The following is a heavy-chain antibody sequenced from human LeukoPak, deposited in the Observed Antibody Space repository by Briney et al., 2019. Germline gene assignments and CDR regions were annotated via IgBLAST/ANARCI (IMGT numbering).Heavy chain of an antibody. D-gene: IGHD3-22*01. Sequence: GASVKVSCKASGYTFTGYYMHWVRQAPRQGLEWMGWINPNSGGTNYAQKFQDRVTMTRDTSISTAYMELSRLRSDDTAVYYCARVLLTYYFDSSGYYDYWGRGTLVSVSS. CDR1: GYTFTGYY. CDR2: INPNSGGT. J-gene: IGHJ4*02. V-gene: IGHV1-2*02. CDR3: ARVLLTYYFDSSGYYDY.